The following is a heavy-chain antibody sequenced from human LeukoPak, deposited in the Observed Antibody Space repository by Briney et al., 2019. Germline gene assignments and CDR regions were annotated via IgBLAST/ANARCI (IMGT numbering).Heavy chain of an antibody. CDR3: ARHLLWFGELSGGFDY. CDR1: GFTFSSYS. CDR2: ISSSSSYI. V-gene: IGHV3-21*04. Sequence: GGSLRLSCAASGFTFSSYSMNWVRQAPGKGLEWVSSISSSSSYIYYADSVKDRFTISRDNAKNSLYLQMNSLRAEDTAVYYCARHLLWFGELSGGFDYWGQGTLVTVSS. J-gene: IGHJ4*02. D-gene: IGHD3-10*01.